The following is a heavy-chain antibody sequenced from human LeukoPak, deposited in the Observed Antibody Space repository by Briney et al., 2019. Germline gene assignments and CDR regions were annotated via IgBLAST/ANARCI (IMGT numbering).Heavy chain of an antibody. CDR1: GGSISSYY. Sequence: TSETLSLTCTVSGGSISSYYWSWIRQPPGKGLEWIGYIYYSGSTNYNPSLKSRVTISVDTSKNQFSLKLSSVTAADTAVYYCARVQGPSYYYYMDVWGKGTTVTVSS. V-gene: IGHV4-59*01. CDR2: IYYSGST. CDR3: ARVQGPSYYYYMDV. J-gene: IGHJ6*03.